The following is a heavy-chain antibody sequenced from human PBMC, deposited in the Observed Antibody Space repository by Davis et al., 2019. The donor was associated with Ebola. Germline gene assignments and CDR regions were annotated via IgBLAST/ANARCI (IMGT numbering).Heavy chain of an antibody. CDR3: ARVRDGYSNYAFPAFDI. J-gene: IGHJ3*02. CDR2: ISYDGSNK. Sequence: GESLKISCAASGFTFDDYAMHWVRQAPGKGLEWVAVISYDGSNKYYADSVKGRFTISRDNSKNTLYLQMNSLRDEDTAVYYCARVRDGYSNYAFPAFDIWGQGTMVTVSS. D-gene: IGHD4-11*01. V-gene: IGHV3-30-3*01. CDR1: GFTFDDYA.